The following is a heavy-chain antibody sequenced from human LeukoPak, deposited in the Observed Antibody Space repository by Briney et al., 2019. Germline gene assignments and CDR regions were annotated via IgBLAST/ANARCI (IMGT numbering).Heavy chain of an antibody. V-gene: IGHV4-61*02. CDR2: IYTSGST. CDR1: GGSISSSSYY. J-gene: IGHJ4*02. D-gene: IGHD1-26*01. CDR3: ASSLVGAVDY. Sequence: SETLSLTCTVSGGSISSSSYYWGWIRQPAGKGLEWIGRIYTSGSTNYNPSLKSRVTISVDTSKNQFSLKLSSVTAADTAVYYCASSLVGAVDYWGQGTLVTVSS.